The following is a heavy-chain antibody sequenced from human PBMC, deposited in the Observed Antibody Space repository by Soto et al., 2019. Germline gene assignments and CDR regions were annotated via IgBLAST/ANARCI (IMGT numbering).Heavy chain of an antibody. J-gene: IGHJ5*02. Sequence: GGSLRLSCAASGLTFSAYSMNWVRQAPGKGLEWVSSISSSSSYISYADSVKGRFTISRDNARNSLYLQMNILRAEDTAVYYCAREGLSPVPPAWGQGTLVTVVS. CDR3: AREGLSPVPPA. V-gene: IGHV3-21*01. D-gene: IGHD2-15*01. CDR1: GLTFSAYS. CDR2: ISSSSSYI.